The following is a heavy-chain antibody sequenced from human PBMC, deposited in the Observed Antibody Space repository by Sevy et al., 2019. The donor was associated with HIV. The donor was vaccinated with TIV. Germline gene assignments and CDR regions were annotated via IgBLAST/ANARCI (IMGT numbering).Heavy chain of an antibody. CDR2: IGTAGDT. Sequence: GGSLRLSCAASGFTFSSYDMHWVRQATGKGLEWVSAIGTAGDTYYPGSVKGRFTISRENAKNSLYLQMNSLRAGDTAVYYCARTHSSGWYAVSRGMDVWGQGTTVTVSS. CDR3: ARTHSSGWYAVSRGMDV. D-gene: IGHD6-19*01. V-gene: IGHV3-13*01. CDR1: GFTFSSYD. J-gene: IGHJ6*02.